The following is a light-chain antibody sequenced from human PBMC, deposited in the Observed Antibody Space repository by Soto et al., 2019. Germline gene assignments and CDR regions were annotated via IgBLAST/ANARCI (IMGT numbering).Light chain of an antibody. CDR1: QDINIY. CDR2: AAS. Sequence: DIQMTQSPSSLSASVGDRVTITCRAGQDINIYLAWYQKKPGKVPKLLISAASTLQSGVPSRLSGSGSGTDFTLTISSLQTEDVATYYCQKYDGAPLTFCGGTKVDIK. V-gene: IGKV1-27*01. CDR3: QKYDGAPLT. J-gene: IGKJ4*01.